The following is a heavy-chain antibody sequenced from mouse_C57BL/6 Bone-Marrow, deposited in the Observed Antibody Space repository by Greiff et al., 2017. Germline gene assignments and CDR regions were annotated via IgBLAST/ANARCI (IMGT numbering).Heavy chain of an antibody. V-gene: IGHV1-82*01. J-gene: IGHJ3*01. Sequence: QVQLQPSGPELVKPGASVKISCKASGYAFSSSWMNWVKQRPGKGLEWIGRIYPGDGDTNYNGKFKGKATLTADKSSSTAYMQLSSLTSEDSAVYFCAREKGYDYDGAWFAYWGQGTLVTVSA. D-gene: IGHD2-4*01. CDR1: GYAFSSSW. CDR2: IYPGDGDT. CDR3: AREKGYDYDGAWFAY.